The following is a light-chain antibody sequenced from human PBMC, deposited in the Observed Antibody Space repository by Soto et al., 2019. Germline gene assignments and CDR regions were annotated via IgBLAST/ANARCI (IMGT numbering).Light chain of an antibody. V-gene: IGLV2-14*01. J-gene: IGLJ7*01. CDR3: SSYTSSSTLE. CDR2: DVS. Sequence: QSALTQPASVSGSPEQSITISCTGTSSDVGGYNYVSWYQQHPGKAPKLMIYDVSNRPSGVSNRFSGSKSGNTASLTISGLQAEDEADYYCSSYTSSSTLEFGGGTQLTVL. CDR1: SSDVGGYNY.